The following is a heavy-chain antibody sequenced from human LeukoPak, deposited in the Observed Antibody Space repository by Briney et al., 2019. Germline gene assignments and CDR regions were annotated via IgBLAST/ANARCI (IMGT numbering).Heavy chain of an antibody. D-gene: IGHD1/OR15-1a*01. J-gene: IGHJ6*02. CDR3: TRLGTRGMDV. CDR1: GFTFSGSA. Sequence: PGGSLRLSCAASGFTFSGSARHWVRQASGKGLEWVGRIRSKANSYATAYAASVKGRFTISRDDSKNTAYLQMNSLKTEDTAVYYCTRLGTRGMDVWGQGTTVTVSS. V-gene: IGHV3-73*01. CDR2: IRSKANSYAT.